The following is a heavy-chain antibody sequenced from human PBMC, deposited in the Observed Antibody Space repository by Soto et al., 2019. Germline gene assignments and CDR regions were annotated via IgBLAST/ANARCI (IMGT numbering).Heavy chain of an antibody. CDR2: IIPIFGTA. CDR1: GGTFSCYA. V-gene: IGHV1-69*01. Sequence: QVQLVQSGAEVKKPGYSVKVSCKASGGTFSCYAISWVRQAPGQGLEWMGGIIPIFGTANYAQKFQGRVTITADESTSTAYMELSSLRSEDTAVYYCARDRCGSCPYYYYGMDVWGQGTTVTVSS. D-gene: IGHD1-26*01. CDR3: ARDRCGSCPYYYYGMDV. J-gene: IGHJ6*02.